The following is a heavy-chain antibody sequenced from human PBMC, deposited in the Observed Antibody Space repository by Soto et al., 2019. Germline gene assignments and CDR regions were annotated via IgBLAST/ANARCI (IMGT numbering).Heavy chain of an antibody. Sequence: QVQLVESGGGVVQPGRSLRLSCVASGFTLNTYSLHWVRQAPGKGLEWVAVIWYDGSNKYYADSVKGRFTISRDSSKNTLYLEMNSLRAEDTAVYYCARDERYGMDVWGQGTTVAVSS. CDR3: ARDERYGMDV. CDR1: GFTLNTYS. CDR2: IWYDGSNK. J-gene: IGHJ6*02. V-gene: IGHV3-33*01.